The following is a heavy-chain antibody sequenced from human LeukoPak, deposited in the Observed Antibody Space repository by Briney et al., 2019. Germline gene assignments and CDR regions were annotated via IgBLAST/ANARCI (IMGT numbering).Heavy chain of an antibody. CDR2: INNDGSER. D-gene: IGHD6-13*01. CDR1: GLTFNTYW. Sequence: PGPSLRPSCAASGLTFNTYWTHSVRQAPGKGLVWVSRINNDGSERSYAASVKGRFTISRDNAKNSLYLQMNSLRAEDTALYHCARVASLVAAGNYDYWGQGTLVTVSS. V-gene: IGHV3-74*01. J-gene: IGHJ4*02. CDR3: ARVASLVAAGNYDY.